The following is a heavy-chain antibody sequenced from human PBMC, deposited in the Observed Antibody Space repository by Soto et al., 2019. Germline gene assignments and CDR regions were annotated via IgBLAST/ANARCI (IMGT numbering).Heavy chain of an antibody. J-gene: IGHJ6*02. CDR3: ARDKRGSSSLSVLDSYYYYGMDV. Sequence: GGSLRLSCAASGFTFSSYAMHWVRQAPGKGLEWVAVISYDGSNKYYADSVKGRFTISRDNSKNTLYLQMNSLRAEDTAVYYCARDKRGSSSLSVLDSYYYYGMDVWGQGTTVTVSS. CDR1: GFTFSSYA. V-gene: IGHV3-30*04. D-gene: IGHD6-6*01. CDR2: ISYDGSNK.